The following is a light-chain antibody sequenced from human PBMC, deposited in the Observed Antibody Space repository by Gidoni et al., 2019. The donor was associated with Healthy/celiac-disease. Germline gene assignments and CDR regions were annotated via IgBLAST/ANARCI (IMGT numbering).Light chain of an antibody. V-gene: IGKV3-11*01. CDR3: QQRSNWVT. CDR1: QSVSSY. Sequence: EIVLTQSPATLSLSPGERATLSFRASQSVSSYLAWYQQKPGQAPRLLIYDASNRATGIPARFSGSGSGTDVTLTISSLEPEDFAVYYCQQRSNWVTFGGGTKVEIK. CDR2: DAS. J-gene: IGKJ4*01.